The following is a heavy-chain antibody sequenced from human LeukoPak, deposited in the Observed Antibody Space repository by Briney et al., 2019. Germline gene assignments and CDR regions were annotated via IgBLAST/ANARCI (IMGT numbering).Heavy chain of an antibody. CDR2: INPNSGDT. CDR1: GYTFTGYH. D-gene: IGHD2-2*01. J-gene: IGHJ4*02. CDR3: ARDYCSSTSCLFDY. V-gene: IGHV1-2*06. Sequence: ASVKVSCKASGYTFTGYHMHWVRRAPGQWLEWMGRINPNSGDTNYAQKFQGRVTMTRDTSISTAYMELSRLRSDDTAVYYCARDYCSSTSCLFDYWGQGALVTVSS.